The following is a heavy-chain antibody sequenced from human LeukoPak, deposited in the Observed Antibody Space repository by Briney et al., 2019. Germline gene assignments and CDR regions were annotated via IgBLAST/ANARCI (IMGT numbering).Heavy chain of an antibody. V-gene: IGHV1-8*03. CDR1: GYTFTSYD. J-gene: IGHJ5*02. CDR3: ARVIKDVEDGYNWSPNWFDP. D-gene: IGHD5-24*01. CDR2: MNPNSGNT. Sequence: ASVKVSCKASGYTFTSYDINWVRQATGHGLEWMGWMNPNSGNTGYAQKFQGRVTITRNTSISTAYMELSSLRSEDTAVYYCARVIKDVEDGYNWSPNWFDPWGQGTLVTVSS.